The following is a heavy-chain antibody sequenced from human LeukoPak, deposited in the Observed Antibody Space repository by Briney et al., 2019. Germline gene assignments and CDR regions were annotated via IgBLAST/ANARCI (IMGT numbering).Heavy chain of an antibody. J-gene: IGHJ4*02. CDR2: IYYSGST. CDR1: GGSISSGDYY. Sequence: SETLSLPCTVSGGSISSGDYYWSWIRQPPGKGLEWIGYIYYSGSTYYNPSLKSRVTISVDTSKNQFSLKLSSVTAADTAVYYCARVVGGGYDVWGQGTLVTVSS. V-gene: IGHV4-30-4*01. D-gene: IGHD5-12*01. CDR3: ARVVGGGYDV.